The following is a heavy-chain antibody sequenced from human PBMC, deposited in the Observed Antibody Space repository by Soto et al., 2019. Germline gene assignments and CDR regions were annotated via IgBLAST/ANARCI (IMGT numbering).Heavy chain of an antibody. J-gene: IGHJ4*02. Sequence: EVPLVESGGALVQPGGSLRLSCAVSGFTISTYSMNWVRQAPGKGLEWISYIAWSGSSAIYYADSAKGRFTISRDNAENSLYLQMSSLRDEDTAVYYCTTSNGPLDHWGQGTLVTVSP. CDR2: IAWSGSSAI. CDR3: TTSNGPLDH. D-gene: IGHD1-1*01. V-gene: IGHV3-48*02. CDR1: GFTISTYS.